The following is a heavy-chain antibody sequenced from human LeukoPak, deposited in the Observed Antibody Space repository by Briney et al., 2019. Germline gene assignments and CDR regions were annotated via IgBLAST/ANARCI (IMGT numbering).Heavy chain of an antibody. V-gene: IGHV4-59*01. J-gene: IGHJ1*01. Sequence: KPSETLSLTCTVSGGSISSYYWSWVRQPPGKGLEWIGYIYYSAPTHYPPSLNPRVTISLDPSNTQFSLKLSSLTAADTAVYYCARWGWLSSGSSQYFQHWGQGTLVTVSS. CDR3: ARWGWLSSGSSQYFQH. CDR1: GGSISSYY. CDR2: IYYSAPT. D-gene: IGHD3-10*01.